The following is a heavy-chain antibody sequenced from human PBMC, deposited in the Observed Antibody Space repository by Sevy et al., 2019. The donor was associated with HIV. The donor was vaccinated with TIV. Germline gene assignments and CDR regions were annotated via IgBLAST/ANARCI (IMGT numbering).Heavy chain of an antibody. D-gene: IGHD3-22*01. CDR2: ISYDGSNK. V-gene: IGHV3-30*04. Sequence: GGSLRLSCAASGFTFSSYAMHWVRQAPGKGLEWVAVISYDGSNKYYADSVKGRFTISRDNSKNTLYLQMNSLRAEDTAVYYCARDSSVSSGYYYVYYYYYGMDVWGQGTTVTVSS. CDR1: GFTFSSYA. CDR3: ARDSSVSSGYYYVYYYYYGMDV. J-gene: IGHJ6*02.